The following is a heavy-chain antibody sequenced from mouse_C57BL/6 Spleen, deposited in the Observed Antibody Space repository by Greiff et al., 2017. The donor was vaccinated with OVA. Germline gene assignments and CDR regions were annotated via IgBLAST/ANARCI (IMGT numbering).Heavy chain of an antibody. CDR1: GFTFSDYG. CDR2: IRSGISTS. J-gene: IGHJ1*03. V-gene: IGHV5-17*01. D-gene: IGHD2-4*01. Sequence: EVHLVESGGGLVKPGGSLKLSCAASGFTFSDYGMHWVRQAPEQGLEWVAYIRSGISTSYYADTVKGRCTISRDNAKNTLFLQLSSMRSEDTAMYYCARYEDDRYFDVWGTGTTVTVSS. CDR3: ARYEDDRYFDV.